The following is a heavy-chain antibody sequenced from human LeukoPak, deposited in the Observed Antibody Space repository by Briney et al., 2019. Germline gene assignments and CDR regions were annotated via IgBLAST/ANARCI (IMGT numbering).Heavy chain of an antibody. J-gene: IGHJ4*02. CDR2: ISYDGSNK. CDR3: ATSADSSGND. Sequence: GGSLRLSCAASGFTFSSYAMHWVRQAPGKGLEWVAVISYDGSNKYYADSVKGRFTISRDNSKNTLYLQMNSLRAEDTAVYYCATSADSSGNDWGQGTLVTVSS. V-gene: IGHV3-30-3*01. D-gene: IGHD3-22*01. CDR1: GFTFSSYA.